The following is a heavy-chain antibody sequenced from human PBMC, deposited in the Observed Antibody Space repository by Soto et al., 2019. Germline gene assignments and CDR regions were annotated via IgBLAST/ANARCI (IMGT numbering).Heavy chain of an antibody. CDR3: ARSHYGDYGYGMDV. J-gene: IGHJ6*02. CDR1: GGSISSGGYS. CDR2: IYHSGST. V-gene: IGHV4-30-2*01. D-gene: IGHD4-17*01. Sequence: QLQLQESGSGLVKPSQTLSLTCAVSGGSISSGGYSWSWILQPPGKGLGWIGYIYHSGSTYYNPSLTSRVTISVDRSKNKFSLKLSSVTAADTAVYYCARSHYGDYGYGMDVWGQATTVTVSS.